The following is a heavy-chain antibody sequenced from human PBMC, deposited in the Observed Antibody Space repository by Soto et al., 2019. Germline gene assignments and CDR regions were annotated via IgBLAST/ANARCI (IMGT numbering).Heavy chain of an antibody. V-gene: IGHV3-30-3*01. CDR2: ISYDGGNK. Sequence: GGSLRLCCAASGFTFSSYAMHWVRQAPGKGLEWVAVISYDGGNKYYADSVKGRFTISRDNSKNTLYLQMNSLRAEDTAVYYCARDEQQLVRSYYFDYWGQGTLVTVSS. CDR1: GFTFSSYA. J-gene: IGHJ4*02. D-gene: IGHD6-13*01. CDR3: ARDEQQLVRSYYFDY.